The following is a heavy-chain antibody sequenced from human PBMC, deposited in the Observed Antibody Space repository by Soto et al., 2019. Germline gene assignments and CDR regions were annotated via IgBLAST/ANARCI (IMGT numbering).Heavy chain of an antibody. CDR1: GFSLTTSGVS. V-gene: IGHV2-5*01. CDR3: AYRVGSRGSFDY. Sequence: QITLKESGPTLVKPTQTLTLTCTFSGFSLTTSGVSVGWIRQPPGKALEWLASIYWNDDKRYSPSLKSRLTPTKDTSKKQVVHTMTNMDPVDTATYYCAYRVGSRGSFDYWGQGTLVTVSS. D-gene: IGHD6-25*01. J-gene: IGHJ4*02. CDR2: IYWNDDK.